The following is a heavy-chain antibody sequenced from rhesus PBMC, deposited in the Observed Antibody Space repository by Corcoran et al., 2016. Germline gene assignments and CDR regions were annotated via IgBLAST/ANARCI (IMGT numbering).Heavy chain of an antibody. CDR3: ARDGYEDDYGYYYTSFYFDC. CDR1: GASVSRTF. J-gene: IGHJ4*01. Sequence: QVQLQESGPGLVKPSETLPLTCTVSGASVSRTFWSWIPQPPGEGLEWIGYVYGGYGATSYNFSLKSLVTISIDTSKNQFSLRLTSVTAADTAVYYCARDGYEDDYGYYYTSFYFDCWGQGVLVTVSS. D-gene: IGHD3-9*01. V-gene: IGHV4S6*01. CDR2: VYGGYGAT.